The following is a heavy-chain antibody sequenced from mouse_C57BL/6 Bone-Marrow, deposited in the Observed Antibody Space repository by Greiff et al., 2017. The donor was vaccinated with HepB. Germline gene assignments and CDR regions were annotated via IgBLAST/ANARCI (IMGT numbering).Heavy chain of an antibody. CDR1: GFTFSSYG. J-gene: IGHJ2*01. D-gene: IGHD2-3*01. V-gene: IGHV5-6*01. CDR3: ARHGDGYYGYY. CDR2: ISSGGSYT. Sequence: EVQLVESGGDLVKPGGSLKLSCAASGFTFSSYGMSWVRQTPDKRLEWVATISSGGSYTYYPDSVKGRFTISRDIAKNTLYLQMSSLKSEDTAMYYCARHGDGYYGYYWGQGTTLTVSS.